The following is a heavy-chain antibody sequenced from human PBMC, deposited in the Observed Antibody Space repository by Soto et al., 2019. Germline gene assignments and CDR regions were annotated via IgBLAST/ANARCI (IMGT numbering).Heavy chain of an antibody. J-gene: IGHJ4*02. D-gene: IGHD1-26*01. Sequence: GGSLRLSCAASGFTFSDYYMSWIRQAPGKGLEWVSYISSSSSYTNYADSVKGRFTISRDNAKNSLYLQMNSLRAEDTAVYYCARDLMQWELTFDYWGQGTLVTVSS. CDR2: ISSSSSYT. CDR3: ARDLMQWELTFDY. CDR1: GFTFSDYY. V-gene: IGHV3-11*06.